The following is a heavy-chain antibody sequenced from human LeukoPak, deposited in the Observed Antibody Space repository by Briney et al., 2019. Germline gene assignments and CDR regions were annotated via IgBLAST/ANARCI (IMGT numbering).Heavy chain of an antibody. D-gene: IGHD3-22*01. J-gene: IGHJ4*02. Sequence: ASVKVSCKASGYTFTSYGTSWVRQAPGPGLEGMGWISAYNGNTNYAQKLQGRVTMTTDTSTSTAYMELRSLSSDDTAVYYCARDHYYDSSGGFDYWGQGTLVTVSS. CDR2: ISAYNGNT. V-gene: IGHV1-18*01. CDR3: ARDHYYDSSGGFDY. CDR1: GYTFTSYG.